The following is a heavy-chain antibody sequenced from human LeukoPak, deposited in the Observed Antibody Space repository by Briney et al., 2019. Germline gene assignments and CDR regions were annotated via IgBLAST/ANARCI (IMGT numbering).Heavy chain of an antibody. J-gene: IGHJ6*03. CDR3: ARGVLGEPNYYMDV. CDR2: MNPNSGNT. V-gene: IGHV1-8*03. D-gene: IGHD3-10*01. Sequence: GASVKVSCKASGYTFTSYDINWVRQATGQGLEWMGWMNPNSGNTGYAQKFQGRVTITRNTSISTAYMELSSLRSEDTAVYYCARGVLGEPNYYMDVWGKGTTVTVS. CDR1: GYTFTSYD.